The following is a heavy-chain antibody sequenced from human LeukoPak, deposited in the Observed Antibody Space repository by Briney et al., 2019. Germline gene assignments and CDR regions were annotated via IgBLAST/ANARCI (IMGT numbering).Heavy chain of an antibody. Sequence: SETLSLTCAVYGGSFSGYYWSWIRQPPGKGLEWIGYIYYSGSTNYNPSLKSRVTISVDTSKNQFSLKLSSVTAADTAVYYCAAGELRYFDWLFPFDYWGQGTLVTVSS. D-gene: IGHD3-9*01. CDR2: IYYSGST. V-gene: IGHV4-59*08. J-gene: IGHJ4*02. CDR1: GGSFSGYY. CDR3: AAGELRYFDWLFPFDY.